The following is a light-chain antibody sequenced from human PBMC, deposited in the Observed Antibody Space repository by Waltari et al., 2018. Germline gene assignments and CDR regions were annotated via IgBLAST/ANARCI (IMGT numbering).Light chain of an antibody. V-gene: IGKV1-9*01. CDR3: QQLNSYPLT. CDR2: AAS. CDR1: QGISSY. Sequence: DIRLTQSPSFLSASVGDRVTITCRASQGISSYLAWYQQKPGKAPKLLFYAASTLQSGVPSRFSGSGSWTEFTLTISSLQPEDFATYYCQQLNSYPLTFGGGTKVEIK. J-gene: IGKJ4*01.